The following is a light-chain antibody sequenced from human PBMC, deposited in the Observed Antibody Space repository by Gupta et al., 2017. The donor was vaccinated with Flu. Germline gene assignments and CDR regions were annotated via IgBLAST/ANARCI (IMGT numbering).Light chain of an antibody. V-gene: IGLV10-54*04. CDR1: NKNVGNLG. CDR2: RNN. J-gene: IGLJ3*02. CDR3: PAWDSSLTAWV. Sequence: TGNNKNVGNLGTYRRQQHQGHPPKLLSYRNNNRPSCISEIFSASMSGNTASLTITGLQPEDEADYYCPAWDSSLTAWVFGGGPQLTVL.